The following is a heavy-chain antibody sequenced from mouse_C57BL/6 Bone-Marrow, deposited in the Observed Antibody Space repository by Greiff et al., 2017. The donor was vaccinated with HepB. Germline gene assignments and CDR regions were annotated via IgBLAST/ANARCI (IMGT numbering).Heavy chain of an antibody. J-gene: IGHJ2*01. CDR2: ISDGGSYT. V-gene: IGHV5-4*03. CDR3: ARGGWLPYYIDY. CDR1: GFTFSSYA. D-gene: IGHD2-3*01. Sequence: EVKVVESGGGLVKPGGSLKLSCAASGFTFSSYAMSWVRQTPEKRLEWVATISDGGSYTYYPDNVKGRFTIARDNAKNNLYLQMSHLKSEDTAMYYCARGGWLPYYIDYWGQGTTLTVSS.